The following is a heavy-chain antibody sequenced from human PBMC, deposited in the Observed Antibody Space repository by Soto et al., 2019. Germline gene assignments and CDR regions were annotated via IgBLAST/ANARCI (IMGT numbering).Heavy chain of an antibody. V-gene: IGHV3-23*01. Sequence: SLRLSCAASGFSFGSYALSWVRQAPGKGLEWVSTISGSDGKTFYADSVKGRFSISRDTSQSTLYLQMNSLRADDTAMYYCARWSYLDYWGQGTRVTVSS. D-gene: IGHD3-3*01. CDR3: ARWSYLDY. CDR2: ISGSDGKT. J-gene: IGHJ4*02. CDR1: GFSFGSYA.